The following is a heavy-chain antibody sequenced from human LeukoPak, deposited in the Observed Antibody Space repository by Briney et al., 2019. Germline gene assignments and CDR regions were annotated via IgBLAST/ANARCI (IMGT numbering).Heavy chain of an antibody. CDR1: GFTVSSNY. CDR2: IYSGGST. CDR3: WGYDSSGYYPPPDY. J-gene: IGHJ4*02. D-gene: IGHD3-22*01. Sequence: PGGSLRLSCAASGFTVSSNYMSWVRQAPGKGLEWVSVIYSGGSTYYADSVKGRFTISRDNSKNTLYLQMNSLRAEDTAVYYCWGYDSSGYYPPPDYWGQGTLVTVSS. V-gene: IGHV3-53*01.